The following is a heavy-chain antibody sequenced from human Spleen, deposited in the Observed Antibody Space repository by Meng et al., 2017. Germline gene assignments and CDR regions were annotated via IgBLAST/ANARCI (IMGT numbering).Heavy chain of an antibody. CDR2: IGHSGIT. J-gene: IGHJ5*02. D-gene: IGHD6-19*01. CDR1: GGSISTSGYY. V-gene: IGHV4-39*01. Sequence: QPQLQESGPGLVKSSEALSLTCSVSGGSISTSGYYWGWIRQPPGKGLEWIGSIGHSGITYYTPSLKSRVTVSIDMSKSQFSLKLTSVTAADTAVYYCVRSSGWVRTGFDPWGQGTLVTVSS. CDR3: VRSSGWVRTGFDP.